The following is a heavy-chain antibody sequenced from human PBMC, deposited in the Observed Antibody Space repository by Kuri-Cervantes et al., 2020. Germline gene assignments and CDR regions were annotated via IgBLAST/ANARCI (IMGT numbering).Heavy chain of an antibody. Sequence: SGPTLVKPTETLTLTCTVSGFSLSNARMGVSWIRQPPGKALEWLAHIFSNDEKSYSTSLKSRLTISKDTSKSQVVLTMTNMDPVDTATYYCARMGSSSWFTEEGNDAFDIWGQGTMVTVSS. J-gene: IGHJ3*02. CDR3: ARMGSSSWFTEEGNDAFDI. D-gene: IGHD6-13*01. V-gene: IGHV2-26*01. CDR2: IFSNDEK. CDR1: GFSLSNARMG.